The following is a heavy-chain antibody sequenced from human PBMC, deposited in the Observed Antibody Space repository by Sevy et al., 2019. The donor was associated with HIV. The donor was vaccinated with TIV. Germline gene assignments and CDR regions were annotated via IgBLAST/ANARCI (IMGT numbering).Heavy chain of an antibody. V-gene: IGHV3-15*01. Sequence: GGSLRLSCVASGITFSNVWMSWVRQAPGKGLEWVGRIKSKVDGGTTDYGAPVKGRFTISRDDSKNTLYLQMNSLKTEDTAVYYCATDPIIVLMVTDGMDVWGQGTTVTVSS. CDR1: GITFSNVW. J-gene: IGHJ6*02. CDR3: ATDPIIVLMVTDGMDV. D-gene: IGHD2-8*01. CDR2: IKSKVDGGTT.